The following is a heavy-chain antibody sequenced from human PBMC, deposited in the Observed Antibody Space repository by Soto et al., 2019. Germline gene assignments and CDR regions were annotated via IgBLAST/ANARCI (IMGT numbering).Heavy chain of an antibody. CDR3: ARLCYSGYHTHFYYGMDV. CDR2: ISTYNDNT. J-gene: IGHJ6*02. Sequence: QVHLEQSGIEVKKPGASVKVTCKASGYTFHNFGISWVRQAPGQGLEWMGWISTYNDNTNYAQNFQGRVTMTTDTSTSTASMELRSLRPDDTAVYYCARLCYSGYHTHFYYGMDVWGQGTTVSVSS. V-gene: IGHV1-18*01. D-gene: IGHD5-12*01. CDR1: GYTFHNFG.